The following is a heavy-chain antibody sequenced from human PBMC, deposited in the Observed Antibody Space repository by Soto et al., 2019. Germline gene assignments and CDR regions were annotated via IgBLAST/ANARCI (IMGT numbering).Heavy chain of an antibody. Sequence: QVQLVQSGAEVKKPGSSVKVSCKASGGTFSSYAISWVRQAPGQGLKWMGGIIPIFGTANYAQKFQGRVTITADESTSTAYMELSSLRSEDTAVYYCAALYYYDSSGYYGYFDYWGQGTLVTVSS. J-gene: IGHJ4*02. CDR1: GGTFSSYA. V-gene: IGHV1-69*01. CDR2: IIPIFGTA. CDR3: AALYYYDSSGYYGYFDY. D-gene: IGHD3-22*01.